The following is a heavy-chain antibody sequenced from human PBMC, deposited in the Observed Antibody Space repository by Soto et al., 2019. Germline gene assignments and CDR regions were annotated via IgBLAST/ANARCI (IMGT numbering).Heavy chain of an antibody. CDR3: ARFLFVYGDYDANWFDP. Sequence: SETLSLTCTVSGGSISSSSYYWGWIRQPPGKGLEWIGSIYYSGSTYYNPSLKSRVTTSVDTSKNQFSLKLSSVTAADTAVYYCARFLFVYGDYDANWFDPSGQGTLVTVSS. D-gene: IGHD4-17*01. J-gene: IGHJ5*02. CDR1: GGSISSSSYY. V-gene: IGHV4-39*01. CDR2: IYYSGST.